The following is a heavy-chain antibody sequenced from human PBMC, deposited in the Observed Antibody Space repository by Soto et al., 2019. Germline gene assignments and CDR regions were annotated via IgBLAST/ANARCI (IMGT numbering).Heavy chain of an antibody. V-gene: IGHV1-18*01. CDR1: GFAFSTYG. D-gene: IGHD4-17*01. CDR2: ISACNGNA. CDR3: VMGDYGDYGFVY. J-gene: IGHJ4*02. Sequence: GASVKVSCKASGFAFSTYGISWVRQAPGQGLEWMGWISACNGNANYAQKFQGRVTITRDTSASTAYMELSSLRSEDTAVYYCVMGDYGDYGFVYWGQGTLVTVSS.